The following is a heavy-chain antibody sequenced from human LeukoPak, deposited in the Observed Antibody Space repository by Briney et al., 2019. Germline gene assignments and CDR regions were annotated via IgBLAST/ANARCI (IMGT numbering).Heavy chain of an antibody. CDR1: GGSFSAYY. Sequence: SETLSLTCAVYGGSFSAYYWSWIRQPPGKGLEWIGEINHSGDSNYNPSLKSRVTISVEMSKNEFSLKLSSVTAADTAVYYCARVDRTIGNNYYGMDVWGQGTAVTVSS. CDR2: INHSGDS. D-gene: IGHD1-1*01. J-gene: IGHJ6*02. CDR3: ARVDRTIGNNYYGMDV. V-gene: IGHV4-34*01.